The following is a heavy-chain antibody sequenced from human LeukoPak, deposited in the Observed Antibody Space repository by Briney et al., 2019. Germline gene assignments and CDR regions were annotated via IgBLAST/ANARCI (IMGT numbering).Heavy chain of an antibody. J-gene: IGHJ6*03. CDR3: ARDSVVVPAAKYYYYMDV. Sequence: SVKVSCKASGGTFSSYAISWVRQAPGQGLEWMGGIIPIFGTANYAQKFQGRVTITADESTSTAYMELSSLRSEDTAVYYCARDSVVVPAAKYYYYMDVWGKGTTVTVSS. D-gene: IGHD2-2*01. V-gene: IGHV1-69*13. CDR1: GGTFSSYA. CDR2: IIPIFGTA.